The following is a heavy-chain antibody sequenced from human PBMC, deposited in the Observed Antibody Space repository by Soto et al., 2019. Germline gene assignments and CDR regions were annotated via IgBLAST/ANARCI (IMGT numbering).Heavy chain of an antibody. J-gene: IGHJ1*01. V-gene: IGHV3-23*01. CDR1: GFTFSSSA. CDR3: AKEFRHDNWFFEH. D-gene: IGHD3-10*01. CDR2: ISGNGDTT. Sequence: PGGSLRLSCAASGFTFSSSAMSWVRQAPGKGLDWVSAISGNGDTTYYADSVKGRFTISRDISKNTLYLQMNSLRAEDTALYYCAKEFRHDNWFFEHWGQGTLVTVSS.